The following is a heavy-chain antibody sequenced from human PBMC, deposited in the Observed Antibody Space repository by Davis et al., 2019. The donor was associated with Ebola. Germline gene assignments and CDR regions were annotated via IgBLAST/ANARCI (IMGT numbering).Heavy chain of an antibody. CDR2: IIPIFGTA. Sequence: SVKVSCKPSGYTFINYGLSWVRQAPGQGLEWMGGIIPIFGTANYAQKFQGRVTITADKSTSTAYMELSSLRSEDTAVYYCARGTGAALYGRNYYYGMDVWGQGTTVTVSS. D-gene: IGHD1-26*01. V-gene: IGHV1-69*06. CDR1: GYTFINYG. J-gene: IGHJ6*02. CDR3: ARGTGAALYGRNYYYGMDV.